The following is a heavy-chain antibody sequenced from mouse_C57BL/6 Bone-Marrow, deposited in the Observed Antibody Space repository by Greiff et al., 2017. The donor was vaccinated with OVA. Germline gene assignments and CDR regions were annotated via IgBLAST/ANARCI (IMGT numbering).Heavy chain of an antibody. D-gene: IGHD1-1*01. CDR2: ISDGGSYT. J-gene: IGHJ3*01. V-gene: IGHV5-4*01. CDR1: GFTFSSYA. Sequence: DVQLVESGGGLVKPGGSLKLSCAASGFTFSSYAMSWVRQTPEKRLEWVATISDGGSYTYYPDNVKGRFTISRDNAKNNLYLQMSHLKSEDTAMYYCARVVAPVAYWGQGTLVTVSA. CDR3: ARVVAPVAY.